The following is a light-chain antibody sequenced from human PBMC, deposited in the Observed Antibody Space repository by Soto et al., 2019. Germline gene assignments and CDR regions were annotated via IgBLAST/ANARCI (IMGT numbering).Light chain of an antibody. CDR3: CSYAGNYIYV. Sequence: QSALPQPRSVSGSPGQSVTISCAGSSSDVGGQNAVSWYQQSPGKAPKLMIYDVSKRSSGVPARFSGSKSGNTASLTISGLQAEDEADYYCCSYAGNYIYVFGNGTQVTV. J-gene: IGLJ1*01. CDR2: DVS. CDR1: SSDVGGQNA. V-gene: IGLV2-11*01.